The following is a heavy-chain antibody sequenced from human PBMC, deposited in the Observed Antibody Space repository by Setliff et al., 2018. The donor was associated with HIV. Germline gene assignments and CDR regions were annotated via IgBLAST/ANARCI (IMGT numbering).Heavy chain of an antibody. V-gene: IGHV1-2*02. CDR1: GYTFTGYY. CDR2: INPRDGGI. D-gene: IGHD1-26*01. J-gene: IGHJ4*02. Sequence: ASVKVSCKASGYTFTGYYMHWVRLAPGQGLEWVGRINPRDGGIHYPQKFQGRVAMTRDTSTSTVYMELSSLKSDDTAVYYCAREPYAGRMYFDFWGQGTLVTVSS. CDR3: AREPYAGRMYFDF.